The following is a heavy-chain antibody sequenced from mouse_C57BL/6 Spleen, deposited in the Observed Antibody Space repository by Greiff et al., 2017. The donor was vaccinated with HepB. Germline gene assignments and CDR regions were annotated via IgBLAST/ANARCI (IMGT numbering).Heavy chain of an antibody. D-gene: IGHD1-1*01. Sequence: QVQLQQSGPELVKPGASVKISCKASGYAFSSSWMNWVKQRPGKGLEWIGRIYPGDGDTNYNGKFKGKATLTADKSSSTAYMQLSSLTSEDSAVYSCAREEDYYGSSALAYWGKGTLVTVSA. CDR2: IYPGDGDT. V-gene: IGHV1-82*01. CDR3: AREEDYYGSSALAY. CDR1: GYAFSSSW. J-gene: IGHJ3*01.